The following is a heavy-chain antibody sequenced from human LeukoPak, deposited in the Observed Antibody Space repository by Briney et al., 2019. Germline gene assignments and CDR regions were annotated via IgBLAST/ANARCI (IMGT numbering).Heavy chain of an antibody. J-gene: IGHJ6*03. V-gene: IGHV3-48*03. Sequence: GGSLRLSCAASGFTFSSYEMNWVRQAPGKGLEWVSYISSSGSTIFYADSVKGRFTISRDNAKNSLYLQMNSLGPEDTAVYYCARDPYSGNYGNYYYYYMDVWGKGTTVTISS. CDR3: ARDPYSGNYGNYYYYYMDV. CDR2: ISSSGSTI. D-gene: IGHD1-26*01. CDR1: GFTFSSYE.